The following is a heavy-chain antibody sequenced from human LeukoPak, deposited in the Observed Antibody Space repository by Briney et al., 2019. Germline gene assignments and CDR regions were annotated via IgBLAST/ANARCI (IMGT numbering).Heavy chain of an antibody. J-gene: IGHJ4*02. CDR2: IYSDGSST. Sequence: GGSLRLSCAASGFTFSSYWMHWVRQPPGEGLVWVSRIYSDGSSTSYADSVKGRFTISRDNAKNTLYLQMNSLRAEDTALYYCARQNKNDYIWGNYRTNYFDYWGQGTLVTVSS. V-gene: IGHV3-74*01. CDR1: GFTFSSYW. CDR3: ARQNKNDYIWGNYRTNYFDY. D-gene: IGHD3-16*02.